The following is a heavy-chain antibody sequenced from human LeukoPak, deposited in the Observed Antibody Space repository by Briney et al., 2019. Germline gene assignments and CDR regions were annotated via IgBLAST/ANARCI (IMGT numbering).Heavy chain of an antibody. Sequence: ASVKISCKVSGYTFTDYYMHWVQQAPGKGLEWMGLVDPEDGETIYAEKFQGRVTITADTSTDTAYMELSSLGSEDTAMYYCATGEEMATKDAFDIWGQGTMVTVSS. CDR1: GYTFTDYY. J-gene: IGHJ3*02. CDR2: VDPEDGET. V-gene: IGHV1-69-2*01. D-gene: IGHD5-24*01. CDR3: ATGEEMATKDAFDI.